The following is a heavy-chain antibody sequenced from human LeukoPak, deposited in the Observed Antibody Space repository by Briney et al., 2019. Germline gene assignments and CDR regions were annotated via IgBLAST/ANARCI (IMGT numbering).Heavy chain of an antibody. J-gene: IGHJ5*02. CDR1: GVSISSGSYY. CDR3: ARVEGIVGASDNWFDP. D-gene: IGHD1-26*01. V-gene: IGHV4-61*02. CDR2: IYTSGST. Sequence: SETLSLTCTVSGVSISSGSYYWRWLRQPAGKGLEWIGRIYTSGSTNYNPSLKSRVTISVDTSKNQFSLKLSSVTAADTAVYYCARVEGIVGASDNWFDPWGQGTLVTVSS.